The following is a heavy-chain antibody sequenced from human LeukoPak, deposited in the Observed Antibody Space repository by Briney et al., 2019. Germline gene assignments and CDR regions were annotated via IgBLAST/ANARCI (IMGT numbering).Heavy chain of an antibody. CDR2: IYPGDSDT. J-gene: IGHJ5*02. CDR3: ARRQVVPAGQLSYWFDP. V-gene: IGHV5-51*01. D-gene: IGHD2-2*01. Sequence: GESLKISCKGSGYSFTSYWIGWVRQMPGKGLEWMGIIYPGDSDTRYSPSFQGQVTISADKSISTAYLQWSSLKASDTAMYYCARRQVVPAGQLSYWFDPWGQGTLVTVSS. CDR1: GYSFTSYW.